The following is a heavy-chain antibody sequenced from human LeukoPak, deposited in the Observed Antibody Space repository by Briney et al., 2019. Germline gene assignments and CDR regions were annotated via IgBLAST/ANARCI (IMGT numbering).Heavy chain of an antibody. V-gene: IGHV3-30-3*01. Sequence: GGSLRLSCAASGFTSSSYAMHWVRQAPGKGLEWVAVISYDGSNKYYADSVKGRFTISRDNSKNTLYLQMNSLRAEDTAVYYCARSLRYGDYWGQGTLVTVSS. J-gene: IGHJ4*02. CDR1: GFTSSSYA. CDR2: ISYDGSNK. D-gene: IGHD5-18*01. CDR3: ARSLRYGDY.